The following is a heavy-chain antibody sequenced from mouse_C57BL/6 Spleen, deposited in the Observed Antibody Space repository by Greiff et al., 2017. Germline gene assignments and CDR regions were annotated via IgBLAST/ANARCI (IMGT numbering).Heavy chain of an antibody. CDR2: IYPSDSET. Sequence: QVQLQQPGAELVRPGSSVKLSCKASGYTFTSYWMDWVKQRPGQGLEWIGNIYPSDSETHYNQKFKDKATLTVDKSSSTAYMQLSSLTSEDSAVYDCAREDSSGYVDYAMDYWGQGTSVTVSS. J-gene: IGHJ4*01. V-gene: IGHV1-61*01. CDR3: AREDSSGYVDYAMDY. CDR1: GYTFTSYW. D-gene: IGHD3-2*02.